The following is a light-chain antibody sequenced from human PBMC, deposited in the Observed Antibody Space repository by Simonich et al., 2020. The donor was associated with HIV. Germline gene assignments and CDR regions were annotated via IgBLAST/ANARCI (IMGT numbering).Light chain of an antibody. J-gene: IGLJ3*02. CDR3: YSATDNSGV. CDR1: VVAKKY. CDR2: KDS. Sequence: SYELTQPSSVSVSPGQTARITCSGDVVAKKYARWFQQKPGPAPILVIYKDSEQPSGIPERFSGSRSGTTFTLTISGAQVEDEADYYCYSATDNSGVFGGGTKLTVL. V-gene: IGLV3-27*01.